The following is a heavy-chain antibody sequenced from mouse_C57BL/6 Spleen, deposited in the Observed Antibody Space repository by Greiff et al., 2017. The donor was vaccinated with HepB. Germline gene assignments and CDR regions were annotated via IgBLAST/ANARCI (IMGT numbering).Heavy chain of an antibody. CDR3: ARERDYYGSSYGNYFDY. J-gene: IGHJ2*01. D-gene: IGHD1-1*01. V-gene: IGHV1-19*01. Sequence: VQLKQSGPVLVKPGASVKMSCKASGYTFTDYYMNWVKQSHGKSLEWIGVINPYNGGTSYNQKFKGKATLTVDKSSSTAYMELNSLTSEDSAVYYCARERDYYGSSYGNYFDYWGQGTTLTVSS. CDR1: GYTFTDYY. CDR2: INPYNGGT.